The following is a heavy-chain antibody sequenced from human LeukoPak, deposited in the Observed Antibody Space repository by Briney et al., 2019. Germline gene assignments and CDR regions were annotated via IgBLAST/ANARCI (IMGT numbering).Heavy chain of an antibody. D-gene: IGHD6-13*01. CDR2: MNPSSGNT. Sequence: ASVKVSCKASGYTFTSYDINWVRQATGQGLEWLGWMNPSSGNTGYAQKFQGRVTMTRDTSISTAYMELSRLRSDDTAVYYCARDPGIAAAGSFDYWGQGTLVTVSS. CDR1: GYTFTSYD. V-gene: IGHV1-8*01. J-gene: IGHJ4*02. CDR3: ARDPGIAAAGSFDY.